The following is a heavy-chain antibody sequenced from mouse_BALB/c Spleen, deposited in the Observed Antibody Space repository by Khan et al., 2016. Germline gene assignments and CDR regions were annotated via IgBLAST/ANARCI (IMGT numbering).Heavy chain of an antibody. J-gene: IGHJ2*01. CDR2: ISYSGIT. V-gene: IGHV3-8*02. CDR1: GDSITSGY. D-gene: IGHD2-1*01. CDR3: VSYLLNYFDH. Sequence: EVQLQESGPSLVKPSQTLSLTCSVTGDSITSGYWNWIRKFPGNKLEYMGYISYSGITYYSPSLKSRISITRDTSKNQYFLHLSSVTTEDTAIYFCVSYLLNYFDHRAQGTTLTVSS.